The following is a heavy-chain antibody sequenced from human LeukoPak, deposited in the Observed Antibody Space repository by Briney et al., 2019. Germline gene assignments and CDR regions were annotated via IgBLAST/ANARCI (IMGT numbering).Heavy chain of an antibody. CDR2: IRYDGSNK. CDR1: GLTFSSYG. J-gene: IGHJ6*03. Sequence: GGSLRLSCAASGLTFSSYGMHWVRQAPGKGLEWVAFIRYDGSNKYYADSVKGRFTISRDNSKNSLYLQMNSLRAEDTAVYYCARVYRNEEDFWTPNNYMDVWGKGTTVTVSS. D-gene: IGHD3/OR15-3a*01. CDR3: ARVYRNEEDFWTPNNYMDV. V-gene: IGHV3-30*02.